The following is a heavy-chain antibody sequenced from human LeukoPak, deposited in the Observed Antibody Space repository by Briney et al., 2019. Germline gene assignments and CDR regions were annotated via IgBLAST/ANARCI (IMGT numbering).Heavy chain of an antibody. CDR3: ANPLEYCSSTSCYGAFDI. J-gene: IGHJ3*02. CDR2: ISAYNGNT. V-gene: IGHV1-18*01. D-gene: IGHD2-2*01. Sequence: ASVKVSCKASGGTFSSYAISWVRQAPGQGLEWMGWISAYNGNTNYAQKLQGRVTMTTDTSTSTAYMELRSLRSDDTAVYYCANPLEYCSSTSCYGAFDIWGQGTMVTVSS. CDR1: GGTFSSYA.